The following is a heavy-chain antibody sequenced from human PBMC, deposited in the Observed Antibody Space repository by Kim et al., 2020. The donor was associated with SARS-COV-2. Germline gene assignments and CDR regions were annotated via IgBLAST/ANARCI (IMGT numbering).Heavy chain of an antibody. D-gene: IGHD4-17*01. Sequence: KYGQKVQGRVIMTTATSTKTAYMELWSLRSDDTAMYYCARGAYGDVSFDYWGQGTLVTVSS. CDR3: ARGAYGDVSFDY. V-gene: IGHV1-18*01. J-gene: IGHJ4*02.